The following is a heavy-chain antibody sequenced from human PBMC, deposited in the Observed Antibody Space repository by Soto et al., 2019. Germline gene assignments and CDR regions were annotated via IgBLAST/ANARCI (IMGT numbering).Heavy chain of an antibody. Sequence: SETLSLTCAVSGGSISSGGAYYWSWIRQSPGKGLEWIGYIHYSGSTYYNSSLKSRVTMSVDTSKNQFSLKLSSVTAADTAVYYCARRYGWASDIWGQGTMVTVSS. CDR1: GGSISSGGAYY. J-gene: IGHJ3*02. CDR3: ARRYGWASDI. V-gene: IGHV4-30-4*01. CDR2: IHYSGST. D-gene: IGHD3-16*01.